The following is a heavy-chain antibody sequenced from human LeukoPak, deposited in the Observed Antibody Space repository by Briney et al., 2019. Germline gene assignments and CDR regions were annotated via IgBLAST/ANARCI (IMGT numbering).Heavy chain of an antibody. J-gene: IGHJ4*02. V-gene: IGHV3-23*01. Sequence: GGSLRLSCAASGFTSSSYAMSWVREAPGKGLEWVSAISGSGGSTYYADSVKGRFTISRDNSKNTLYLQMNSLRAEDTAVYYCAKVIVGATYYFDYWGQGTLVTVSS. CDR3: AKVIVGATYYFDY. CDR2: ISGSGGST. CDR1: GFTSSSYA. D-gene: IGHD1-26*01.